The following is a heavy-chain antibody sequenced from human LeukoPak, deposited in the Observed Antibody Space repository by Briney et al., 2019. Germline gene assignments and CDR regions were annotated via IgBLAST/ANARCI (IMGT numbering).Heavy chain of an antibody. Sequence: GGSLRLSCAASGFTVSSNYMSWVRQAPGKGLEWVSVIYSGGSTHYADYVKGRFTISRDNSKNTLYLQMNSLRAEDTAVYYCARGSGYSSGSDYWGQGTLVTVSS. V-gene: IGHV3-53*01. CDR1: GFTVSSNY. J-gene: IGHJ4*02. CDR2: IYSGGST. D-gene: IGHD6-19*01. CDR3: ARGSGYSSGSDY.